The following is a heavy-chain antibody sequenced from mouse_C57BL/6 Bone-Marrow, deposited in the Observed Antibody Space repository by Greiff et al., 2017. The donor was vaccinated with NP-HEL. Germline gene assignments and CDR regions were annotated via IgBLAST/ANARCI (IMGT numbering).Heavy chain of an antibody. CDR3: ARNSLYYFDY. CDR2: ISSGSSTI. V-gene: IGHV5-17*01. J-gene: IGHJ2*01. CDR1: GFTFSDYG. D-gene: IGHD2-12*01. Sequence: EVQVVESGGGLVKPGGSLKLSCAASGFTFSDYGMHWVRQAPEKGLEWVAYISSGSSTIYYADTVKGRFTISRDNAKNTLFLQMTSLRSEDTAMDYCARNSLYYFDYWGQGTTLTVSS.